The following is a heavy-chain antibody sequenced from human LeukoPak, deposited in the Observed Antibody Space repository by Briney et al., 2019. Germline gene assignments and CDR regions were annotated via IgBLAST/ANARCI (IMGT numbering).Heavy chain of an antibody. CDR1: GGSISSGGYY. CDR3: ARTSGSYPYYFDY. CDR2: IYYSGST. J-gene: IGHJ4*02. V-gene: IGHV4-31*03. D-gene: IGHD1-26*01. Sequence: SQTLSLTCTVSGGSISSGGYYWSWIRQHPGKGLEWIGYIYYSGSTSYNPSLKSRVTISVDTSKNQFSLKLSSVTAADTAVYYCARTSGSYPYYFDYWGQGTLVTVSS.